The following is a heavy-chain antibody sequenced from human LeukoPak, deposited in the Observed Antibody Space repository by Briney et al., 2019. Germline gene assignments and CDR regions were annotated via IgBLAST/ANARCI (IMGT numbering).Heavy chain of an antibody. CDR1: GNSFASSW. J-gene: IGHJ3*02. CDR2: IYPGDSDS. CDR3: ARVRSGDYSEDAFDI. V-gene: IGHV5-51*01. Sequence: GESLKISCKDSGNSFASSWIGWVRQMPGKGLNWMGIIYPGDSDSRYSASFQGQVTISADKSIRTAYLQWSSLKASDTAMYYCARVRSGDYSEDAFDIWGQGTMVTVSS. D-gene: IGHD1-26*01.